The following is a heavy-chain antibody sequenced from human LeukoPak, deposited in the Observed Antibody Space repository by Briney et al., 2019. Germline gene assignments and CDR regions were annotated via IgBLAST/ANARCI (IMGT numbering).Heavy chain of an antibody. CDR2: INHSGSI. V-gene: IGHV4-34*01. CDR3: ARVTAAAAANTQYYYYMDV. Sequence: SETLSLTCAVYGGSFSGYYWSWIRQPPGKGLEWIGEINHSGSINYNPSLKSRVTISVDTSKNQFSLKLSSVTAADTAVYYCARVTAAAAANTQYYYYMDVWGKGTTVTVSS. J-gene: IGHJ6*03. D-gene: IGHD6-13*01. CDR1: GGSFSGYY.